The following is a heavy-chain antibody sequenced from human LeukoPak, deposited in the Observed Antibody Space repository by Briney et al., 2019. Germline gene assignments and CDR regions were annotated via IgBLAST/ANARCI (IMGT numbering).Heavy chain of an antibody. CDR3: AKGGGLGYCSGGSCYSNHWFDP. J-gene: IGHJ5*02. CDR1: GFTFSSYA. V-gene: IGHV3-23*01. D-gene: IGHD2-15*01. CDR2: ISGSGGST. Sequence: PGGSLRLSCAASGFTFSSYAMSWVRQAPGKGLVWVSAISGSGGSTYYADSVRGRFTISRDNSKNTLYLQMNSLRAEDTAVYYCAKGGGLGYCSGGSCYSNHWFDPWGQGTLVTVSS.